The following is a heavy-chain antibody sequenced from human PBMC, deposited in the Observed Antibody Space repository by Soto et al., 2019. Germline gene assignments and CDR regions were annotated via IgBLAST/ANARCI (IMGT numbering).Heavy chain of an antibody. CDR3: AGGRGGDKVDY. CDR1: GASISSGYYS. CDR2: IPSGGNT. J-gene: IGHJ4*02. Sequence: QVQLQEPGPRLVEPSHTLSLTCTVSGASISSGYYSWSWIRQSPGTGLEGIGHIPSGGNTYPNPSLKIRLTISVDMYKNQFSLKLSSLTAADTAVYYSAGGRGGDKVDYWGQGTLVTVSS. V-gene: IGHV4-30-4*01. D-gene: IGHD3-10*01.